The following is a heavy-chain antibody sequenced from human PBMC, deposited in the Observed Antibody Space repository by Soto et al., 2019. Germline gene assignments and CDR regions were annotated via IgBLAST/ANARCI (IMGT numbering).Heavy chain of an antibody. CDR2: ISGSGINT. V-gene: IGHV3-23*01. J-gene: IGHJ4*02. Sequence: EVQLLESGGGLVQPGGSLRLSCAASGFTFSRYAMSWVRQAPGKGLEWVSGISGSGINTYYADSVKGRFTISRDNSKNPLYLQMNSLRAEATAVYYCARAAGSSYFDYWGQGTLVTVSS. CDR3: ARAAGSSYFDY. D-gene: IGHD3-10*01. CDR1: GFTFSRYA.